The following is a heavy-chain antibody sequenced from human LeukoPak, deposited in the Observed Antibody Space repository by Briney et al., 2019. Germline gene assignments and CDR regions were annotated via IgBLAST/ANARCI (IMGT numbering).Heavy chain of an antibody. CDR2: INPNSGGT. CDR1: GYTFTSYG. CDR3: ARGYGDRGY. J-gene: IGHJ4*02. D-gene: IGHD4-17*01. Sequence: ASVKVSCKACGYTFTSYGISWVRQAPGQGLEWMGWINPNSGGTNYSQKFQGRVTMTRDTSISTAYMELSRLRSDDTAVYYCARGYGDRGYWGQGTLVTVSS. V-gene: IGHV1-2*02.